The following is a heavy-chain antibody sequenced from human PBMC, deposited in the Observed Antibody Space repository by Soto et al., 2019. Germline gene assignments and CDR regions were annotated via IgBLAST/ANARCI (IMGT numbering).Heavy chain of an antibody. CDR1: GGTFSSYA. J-gene: IGHJ3*02. V-gene: IGHV1-69*13. CDR2: IIPIFGTA. D-gene: IGHD3-9*01. CDR3: ARVITYYDILTGSVAFDI. Sequence: SVKVSCKASGGTFSSYAISWVRQAPGQGLEWMGGIIPIFGTANYAQKFQGRVTITADESTSTAYMELSSLRSEDTAVYYCARVITYYDILTGSVAFDIWGQGTMVTVSS.